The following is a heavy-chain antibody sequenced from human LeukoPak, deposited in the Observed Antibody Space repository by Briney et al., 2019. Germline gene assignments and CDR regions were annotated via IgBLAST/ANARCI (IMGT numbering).Heavy chain of an antibody. Sequence: ASVKVSCKASGGTFSSYAISWVRQAPGHGLEWMGWINPNSGDTKYAQNFRGRVTMTRDTSLSTAYMDLSRLRSDDTALYYCARARKTRNIYGDYVFLFDYWGQGTLVTVSS. CDR3: ARARKTRNIYGDYVFLFDY. CDR2: INPNSGDT. CDR1: GGTFSSYA. J-gene: IGHJ4*02. V-gene: IGHV1-2*02. D-gene: IGHD4-17*01.